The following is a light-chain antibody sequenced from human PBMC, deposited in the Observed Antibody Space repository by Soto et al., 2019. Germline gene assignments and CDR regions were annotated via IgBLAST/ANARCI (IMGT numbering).Light chain of an antibody. Sequence: QSVRTRPPSASRTPAERVSIACSGSRSNIGSNPVNWYQQLPGTAPKLLIDSNNQRPSGVPDRFSGSRSGTSASLAISVLQSEDEADHYCAAWDHSLYGRVFGTATKVTVL. V-gene: IGLV1-44*01. CDR1: RSNIGSNP. J-gene: IGLJ1*01. CDR2: SNN. CDR3: AAWDHSLYGRV.